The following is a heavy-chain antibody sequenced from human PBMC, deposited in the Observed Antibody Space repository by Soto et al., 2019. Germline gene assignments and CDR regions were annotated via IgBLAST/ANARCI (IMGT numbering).Heavy chain of an antibody. Sequence: SETLSLTCPVYVGSFSGYYWSWIRQPPGKGLEWIGEINHSGSTNYNPSLKSRVTISVDTSKNQFSLKLSSVTAADTAVYYCARTPLFGVVISLYFDYWGQGTLVTSPQ. J-gene: IGHJ4*02. CDR2: INHSGST. D-gene: IGHD3-3*01. CDR3: ARTPLFGVVISLYFDY. V-gene: IGHV4-34*01. CDR1: VGSFSGYY.